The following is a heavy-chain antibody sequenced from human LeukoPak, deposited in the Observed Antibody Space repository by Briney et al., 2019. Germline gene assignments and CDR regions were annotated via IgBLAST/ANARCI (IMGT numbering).Heavy chain of an antibody. CDR3: ARVPAASTGPDY. D-gene: IGHD6-13*01. Sequence: AETLSLTCSVSGRSVSSAIPYWSWIRQPPGEGREGIAYISDSGGPAYHPSPRGRVTISLDTSTKQFPLRLTSATAADTAVYYCARVPAASTGPDYWGQGPLVTVSS. CDR2: ISDSGGP. CDR1: GRSVSSAIPY. V-gene: IGHV4-61*01. J-gene: IGHJ4*02.